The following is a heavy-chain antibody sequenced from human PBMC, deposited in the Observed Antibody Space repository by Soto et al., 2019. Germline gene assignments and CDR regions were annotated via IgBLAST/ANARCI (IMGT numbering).Heavy chain of an antibody. CDR3: ASPYCRGGSCYDAFDI. V-gene: IGHV3-7*05. CDR2: IKQDGSEK. CDR1: GFTFSSYW. D-gene: IGHD2-15*01. Sequence: EVQLVESGGGLVQPGGSLRLSCAASGFTFSSYWMSWVRQAPGKGLEWVANIKQDGSEKYYVDSVKGRFTISSDNAKTSLYLQLNSLRAEDTAVYYCASPYCRGGSCYDAFDIWGQGTMVTVSS. J-gene: IGHJ3*02.